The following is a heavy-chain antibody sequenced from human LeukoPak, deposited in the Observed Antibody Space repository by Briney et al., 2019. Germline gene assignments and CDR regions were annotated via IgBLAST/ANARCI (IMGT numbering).Heavy chain of an antibody. Sequence: PGGSLRLSCAASGFTFSDHYMDWVRQAPGKGLEWVSVISGSGDKTHYTHSVKGRFTISRDNSRNTVTLQMNSLRAEDTALYYCAKDRYGSSWYHFDYWGQGTLVTVSS. CDR1: GFTFSDHY. CDR2: ISGSGDKT. CDR3: AKDRYGSSWYHFDY. J-gene: IGHJ4*02. D-gene: IGHD6-13*01. V-gene: IGHV3-23*01.